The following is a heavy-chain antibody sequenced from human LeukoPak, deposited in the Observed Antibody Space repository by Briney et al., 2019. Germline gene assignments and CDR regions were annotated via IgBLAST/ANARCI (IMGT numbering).Heavy chain of an antibody. CDR3: AKDSENIVVVVAATKYFQH. Sequence: GGSLRLSCAASGFTVSSNYMSWVRQAPGKGLEWVSVIYSGGSTYYADSVKGRFTISRDNSKNTLYLQMNSLRAEDTAVYYCAKDSENIVVVVAATKYFQHWGQGTLVTVSS. CDR1: GFTVSSNY. CDR2: IYSGGST. J-gene: IGHJ1*01. V-gene: IGHV3-53*01. D-gene: IGHD2-15*01.